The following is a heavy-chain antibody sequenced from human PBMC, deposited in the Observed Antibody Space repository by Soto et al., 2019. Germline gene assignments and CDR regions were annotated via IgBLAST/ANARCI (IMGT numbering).Heavy chain of an antibody. V-gene: IGHV4-39*01. CDR2: IYYSGST. J-gene: IGHJ4*02. D-gene: IGHD6-13*01. CDR1: GGSISSSSYY. CDR3: ARNWYSSSWYQPGYFDY. Sequence: SETLSLTCTVSGGSISSSSYYWGWIRQPPGKGLEWIGSIYYSGSTYYNPSLKSRVTISVDTSKNQFSLKLSSVTAADTAVYYCARNWYSSSWYQPGYFDYWGQGTLVTISS.